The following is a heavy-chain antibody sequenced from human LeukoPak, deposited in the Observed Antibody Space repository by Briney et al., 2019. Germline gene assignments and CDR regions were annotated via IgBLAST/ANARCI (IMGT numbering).Heavy chain of an antibody. CDR1: GGSFSGYY. D-gene: IGHD1-7*01. J-gene: IGHJ4*02. V-gene: IGHV4-34*01. Sequence: SETLSLTCAVYGGSFSGYYWSWIRQPPGKGLEWIGEINHSGSTNYNPSLKSRVTISVDTSKNQFSLKLSSVTAADTAVYYCAGVLGNYVLIFDYWGQGTLVTVSS. CDR3: AGVLGNYVLIFDY. CDR2: INHSGST.